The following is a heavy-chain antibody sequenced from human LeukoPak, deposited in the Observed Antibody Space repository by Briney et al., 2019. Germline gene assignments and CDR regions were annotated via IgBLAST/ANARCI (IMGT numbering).Heavy chain of an antibody. Sequence: PGGSLRLSCAASGFTFSNSAMTWVRQAPGKGLEWVSLISFSGESTFYAESVKGRFTIARDNSKNTLYLQMNSLRAEDTAVYYCASRNSYGYREYYFDYWGQGTLVTVSS. J-gene: IGHJ4*02. CDR2: ISFSGEST. D-gene: IGHD5-18*01. V-gene: IGHV3-23*01. CDR1: GFTFSNSA. CDR3: ASRNSYGYREYYFDY.